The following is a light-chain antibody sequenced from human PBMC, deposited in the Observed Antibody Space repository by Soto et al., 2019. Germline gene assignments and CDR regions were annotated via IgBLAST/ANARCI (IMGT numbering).Light chain of an antibody. CDR2: AAS. J-gene: IGKJ5*01. CDR1: QGISSW. V-gene: IGKV1-12*01. CDR3: QQANSFPIT. Sequence: DSQSTHCRSSVSSSVGDRVTITCRASQGISSWLAWYQKKPGKAPNLLIYAASSLQSGVPSRFSGSESGTDFTLTISSLQPEDCAIYFCQQANSFPITFGQGTRLEIK.